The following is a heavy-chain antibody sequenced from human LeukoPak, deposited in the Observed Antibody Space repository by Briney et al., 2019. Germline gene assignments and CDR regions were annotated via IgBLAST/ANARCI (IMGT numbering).Heavy chain of an antibody. CDR3: ARDSSGCAAFDI. Sequence: ASVKVSCKASGYTFTGYYMHWVRQAPGQGLEWMGRINPNSGGTNYAQKFQGRVTMTRDTSISTAYMELSRLRSDDTAVYYYARDSSGCAAFDIWGQRTMVTVSS. CDR2: INPNSGGT. D-gene: IGHD6-19*01. CDR1: GYTFTGYY. V-gene: IGHV1-2*06. J-gene: IGHJ3*02.